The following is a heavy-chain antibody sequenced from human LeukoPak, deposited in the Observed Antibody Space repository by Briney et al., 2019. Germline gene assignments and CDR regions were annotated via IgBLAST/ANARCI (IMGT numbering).Heavy chain of an antibody. D-gene: IGHD5-12*01. CDR1: GYSFTSYW. V-gene: IGHV5-51*01. Sequence: GESLKISCKGSGYSFTSYWIGWVRQMPGKGLEWMGIIYPGDSDTRYSPSFQGQVTISADKSISTAYLQWSGLKASDTAMYYCAIRYSGYDYGRVGNYYYGMDVWGQGTTVTVSS. CDR3: AIRYSGYDYGRVGNYYYGMDV. J-gene: IGHJ6*02. CDR2: IYPGDSDT.